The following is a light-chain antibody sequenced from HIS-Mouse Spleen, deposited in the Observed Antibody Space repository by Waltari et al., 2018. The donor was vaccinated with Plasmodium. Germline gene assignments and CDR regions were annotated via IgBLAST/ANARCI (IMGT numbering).Light chain of an antibody. V-gene: IGKV3-15*01. CDR3: QQYYSRSYT. Sequence: EIVMTQPPATLSVSPAGRTTLRCSASQGVSSNLAWYQQKPGQAPRLLIYGASTRPSGIPARFSGSGSGTEFTLTISSLQSEDFAAYYCQQYYSRSYTFGPGTKVEIK. CDR1: QGVSSN. CDR2: GAS. J-gene: IGKJ3*01.